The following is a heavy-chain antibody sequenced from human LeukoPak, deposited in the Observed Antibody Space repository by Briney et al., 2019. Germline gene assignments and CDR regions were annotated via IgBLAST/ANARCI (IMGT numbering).Heavy chain of an antibody. CDR3: ARRIDSSGWSNWFDP. CDR2: IYYSGST. CDR1: GGSISSSSYY. D-gene: IGHD6-19*01. V-gene: IGHV4-39*01. Sequence: SETLSLTCTVSGGSISSSSYYWGWIRQPPGKGLEWIGSIYYSGSTYYNPSLKSRVTISVDTSKNQFSLKLSSVTAADTAVYYCARRIDSSGWSNWFDPWGQGTLVTVSS. J-gene: IGHJ5*02.